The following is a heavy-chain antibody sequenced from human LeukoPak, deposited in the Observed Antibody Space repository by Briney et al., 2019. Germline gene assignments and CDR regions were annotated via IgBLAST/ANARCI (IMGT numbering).Heavy chain of an antibody. CDR2: IYHSGST. V-gene: IGHV4-38-2*01. J-gene: IGHJ3*02. CDR3: ARVVHYYDSSGYYYVQAFDI. Sequence: SETLSLTCAVSGYSISSGYYWGRIRQPPGKGLEWTGSIYHSGSTYYNPSLKSRVTISVDTSKNQFSLKLSSVTAADTAVYYCARVVHYYDSSGYYYVQAFDIWGQGTMVTVSS. D-gene: IGHD3-22*01. CDR1: GYSISSGYY.